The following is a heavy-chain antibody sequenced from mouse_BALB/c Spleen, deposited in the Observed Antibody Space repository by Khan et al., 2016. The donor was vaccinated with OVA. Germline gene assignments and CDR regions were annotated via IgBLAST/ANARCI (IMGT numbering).Heavy chain of an antibody. CDR1: GYTFTSYY. CDR3: TRSGYGTFAY. V-gene: IGHV1-53*01. CDR2: INPSDGDS. D-gene: IGHD4-1*01. Sequence: QVRLQQSGTELVKPGASVRVSCKAPGYTFTSYYMYWVKQRPGQGLEWIGEINPSDGDSNFNENFKSKATLTVDKSSTTAYMQLSSLTSDDSAVYYCTRSGYGTFAYWGQGTLVTVSA. J-gene: IGHJ3*01.